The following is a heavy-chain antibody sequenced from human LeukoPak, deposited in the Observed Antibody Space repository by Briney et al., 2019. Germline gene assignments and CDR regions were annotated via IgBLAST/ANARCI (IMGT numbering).Heavy chain of an antibody. J-gene: IGHJ3*02. V-gene: IGHV3-23*01. Sequence: GGSLRLFCAASGFTFSSYAMRWVRQARGRARDWVSANSGSRGRSYYTETVKGRSTTTRDNSKTTLYLPMNTLRAEDTAVYYSAKACTHYDFCSRYLDAFDIWGQGTMVTVSS. CDR2: NSGSRGRS. CDR1: GFTFSSYA. CDR3: AKACTHYDFCSRYLDAFDI. D-gene: IGHD3-3*01.